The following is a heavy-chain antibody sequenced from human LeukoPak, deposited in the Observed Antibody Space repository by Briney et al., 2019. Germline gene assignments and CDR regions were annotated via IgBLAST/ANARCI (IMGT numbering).Heavy chain of an antibody. V-gene: IGHV1-69*13. J-gene: IGHJ4*02. Sequence: GASVKVSCKASGGTFSSYAISWVRQAPGQGLEWMGGIIPIFGTANYAQKFQGRVTITADESTSTAYMELSSLRSEDTAVYYCARPEAGRGPTALTYWGQGTLVTVSS. CDR3: ARPEAGRGPTALTY. D-gene: IGHD4-11*01. CDR1: GGTFSSYA. CDR2: IIPIFGTA.